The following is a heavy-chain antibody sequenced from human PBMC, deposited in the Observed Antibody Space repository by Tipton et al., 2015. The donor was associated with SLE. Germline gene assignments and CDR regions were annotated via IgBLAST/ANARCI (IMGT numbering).Heavy chain of an antibody. Sequence: SLRLSCAASGFTFSSYWMHWVRQAPGKGLVWVSRIYTDGSWTHYADSVGGRFTISRDNAKNTLYLQMNSLRAEDTAAYYCAREDHSTHIYWGQGTLLTVSS. CDR1: GFTFSSYW. CDR3: AREDHSTHIY. CDR2: IYTDGSWT. D-gene: IGHD4-11*01. V-gene: IGHV3-74*01. J-gene: IGHJ4*02.